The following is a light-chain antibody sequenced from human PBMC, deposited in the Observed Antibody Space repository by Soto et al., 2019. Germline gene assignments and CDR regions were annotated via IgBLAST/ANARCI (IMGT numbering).Light chain of an antibody. Sequence: QSALAQPASVSGSPGQSITISCTGSSSDVGSYNLVSWYQHHPGKAPKVVIYEDNRRPSGVSYRFSGSKSGNTASLTISGLQAEDEADYSCCSFAGSYTDVFGGGTKLTVL. CDR1: SSDVGSYNL. V-gene: IGLV2-23*01. CDR3: CSFAGSYTDV. CDR2: EDN. J-gene: IGLJ1*01.